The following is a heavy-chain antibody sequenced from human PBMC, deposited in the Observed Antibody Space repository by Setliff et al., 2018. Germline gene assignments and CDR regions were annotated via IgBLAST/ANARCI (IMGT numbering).Heavy chain of an antibody. D-gene: IGHD2-15*01. CDR3: ARVVGADGMGVDY. CDR2: IYPGDSDT. Sequence: GESLKISCRGSGYTFSDYWIGWVRQMPGKGLEWMGIIYPGDSDTRYSPSFQGQVTFSADKSISTAYLQWSSLQASDTATYYCARVVGADGMGVDYWGQGTLVTVSS. V-gene: IGHV5-51*01. CDR1: GYTFSDYW. J-gene: IGHJ4*02.